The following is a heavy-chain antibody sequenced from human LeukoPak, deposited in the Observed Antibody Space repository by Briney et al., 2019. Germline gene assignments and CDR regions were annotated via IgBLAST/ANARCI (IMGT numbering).Heavy chain of an antibody. CDR3: ARYLDCGGNSRVFQH. J-gene: IGHJ1*01. Sequence: PSETLSLTCTVSGYSISSGYYWTWIRQPLGKGLEWIGEINHGGSTNYNPSLKSRVTISVDTSKNQFSLKLSSVTAADTAVYYRARYLDCGGNSRVFQHWGQGTLVTVSS. V-gene: IGHV4-38-2*02. D-gene: IGHD4-23*01. CDR2: INHGGST. CDR1: GYSISSGYY.